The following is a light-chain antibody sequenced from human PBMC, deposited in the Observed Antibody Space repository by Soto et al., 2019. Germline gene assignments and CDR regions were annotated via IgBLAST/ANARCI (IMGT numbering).Light chain of an antibody. CDR3: SSYTTSNTRQIV. CDR2: DVS. CDR1: SSDVGGYNY. J-gene: IGLJ1*01. V-gene: IGLV2-14*03. Sequence: QSALTQPASVSGSPAQSITISCTGTSSDVGGYNYVSWYQHHPGKAPKLIIYDVSNRPSGVSIRFSGSKSDNTASLTISGLQPEDEADYHCSSYTTSNTRQIVFGTGTKLTVL.